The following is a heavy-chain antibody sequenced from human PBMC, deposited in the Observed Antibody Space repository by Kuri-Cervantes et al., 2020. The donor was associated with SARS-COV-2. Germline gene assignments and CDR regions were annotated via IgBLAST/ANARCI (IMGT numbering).Heavy chain of an antibody. Sequence: GESLKISCAASGFTVSSNYMSWVRQAPGKGLVWVSRINSDGSSTSYADSVKGRFTISRDTSKNTLYLEMKSLRVEDTAVYYCARVLWDFDSSGYPFDSWGQGTLVTVSS. D-gene: IGHD3-22*01. CDR3: ARVLWDFDSSGYPFDS. CDR2: INSDGSST. CDR1: GFTVSSNY. V-gene: IGHV3-74*01. J-gene: IGHJ4*02.